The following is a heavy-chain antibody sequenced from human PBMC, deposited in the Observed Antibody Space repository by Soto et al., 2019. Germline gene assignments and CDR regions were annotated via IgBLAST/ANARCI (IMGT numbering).Heavy chain of an antibody. Sequence: GGSLRLSCAASGFTFSSYGMHWVRQAPGKGLEWVAVISYDGSNKYYADSVKGRFTISRDNSKNTLYLQMNSLRAEDTAVYYCAKDAYDSSGYGMDVWGQGTTVTVSS. CDR3: AKDAYDSSGYGMDV. CDR1: GFTFSSYG. V-gene: IGHV3-30*18. D-gene: IGHD3-22*01. J-gene: IGHJ6*02. CDR2: ISYDGSNK.